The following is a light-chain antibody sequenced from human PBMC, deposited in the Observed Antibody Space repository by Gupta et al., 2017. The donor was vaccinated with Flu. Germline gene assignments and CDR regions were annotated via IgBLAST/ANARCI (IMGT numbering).Light chain of an antibody. V-gene: IGKV3-11*01. CDR1: QSVGTY. CDR2: EAV. Sequence: NVLTQSPATLSLSPGERATLSCRASQSVGTYFAWYQQKPGQSPRLLIYEAVNGATGIPARFSGSGSGTDFTLTIRSVEPEDSAVYYCQRLSDLWTFGQGTXVEIK. CDR3: QRLSDLWT. J-gene: IGKJ1*01.